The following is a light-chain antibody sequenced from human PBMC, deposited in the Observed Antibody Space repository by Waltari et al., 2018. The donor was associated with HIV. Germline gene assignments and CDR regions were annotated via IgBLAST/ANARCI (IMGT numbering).Light chain of an antibody. CDR3: SSYAGINPVI. J-gene: IGLJ2*01. Sequence: QSALTQPPSASGSLGQSVTISCPGSSRDVGRYDYVSWYQQHPGKAPKLLIFEVNKRPSGVPDRFSGSKSGNTASLTVSGLQAEDEAEYSCSSYAGINPVIFGGGTTLTVL. CDR1: SRDVGRYDY. CDR2: EVN. V-gene: IGLV2-8*01.